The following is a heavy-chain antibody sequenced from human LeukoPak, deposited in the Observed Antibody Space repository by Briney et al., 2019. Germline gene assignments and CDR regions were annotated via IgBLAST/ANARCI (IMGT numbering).Heavy chain of an antibody. V-gene: IGHV4-61*01. CDR3: ARYYDSTGSFDY. CDR1: GXSVSRSSDY. J-gene: IGHJ4*02. CDR2: IYYIGST. D-gene: IGHD3-22*01. Sequence: PSETLSLTCTVSGXSVSRSSDYWTWIRRPPGRGLEWIGYIYYIGSTNYNPSLRSRLTMSVDTSKNQFSLRLSSVIAADTAVYYCARYYDSTGSFDYWGQGTLVTVSS.